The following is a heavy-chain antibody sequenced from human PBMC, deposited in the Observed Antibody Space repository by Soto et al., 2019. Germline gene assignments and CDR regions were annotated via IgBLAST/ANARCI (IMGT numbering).Heavy chain of an antibody. CDR1: GFTFNSYG. CDR3: AKDVGYCTHAVSLYNWFDP. CDR2: ISYDGNNI. Sequence: PGGSLRLSCAASGFTFNSYGIHWVRQAPGKALEWVAVISYDGNNIYYGDSVQGRFTISRDNSKYTIYLQMMSLRAEDKAVYYCAKDVGYCTHAVSLYNWFDPWGQGTLVTVSS. D-gene: IGHD2-8*01. J-gene: IGHJ5*02. V-gene: IGHV3-30*18.